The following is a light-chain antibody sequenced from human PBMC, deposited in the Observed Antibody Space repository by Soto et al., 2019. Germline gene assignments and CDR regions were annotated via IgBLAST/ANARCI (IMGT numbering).Light chain of an antibody. CDR3: SSYTSSTTYV. CDR2: DVT. CDR1: SSDVGGYNY. J-gene: IGLJ1*01. Sequence: XSVLTQPASVSGSPGQSIAISCTGTSSDVGGYNYVSWYQQHPGKAPKLMIYDVTNRPSGVSNRFSGSKSGNTASLTISGLQAEDEADYYCSSYTSSTTYVFGTGTKVTVL. V-gene: IGLV2-14*03.